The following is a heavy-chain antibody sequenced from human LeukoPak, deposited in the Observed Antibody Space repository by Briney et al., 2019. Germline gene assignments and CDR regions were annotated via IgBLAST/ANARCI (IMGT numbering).Heavy chain of an antibody. CDR2: ISGSGGST. CDR3: AKDHYKLSVAANDAFDI. CDR1: GFTFSSYA. J-gene: IGHJ3*02. D-gene: IGHD3-10*01. Sequence: GGSLRLSCAASGFTFSSYAMSWVRQAPGKGLEWVSAISGSGGSTYHADSVKGRFTISRDNSKNTLYLQMNSLRAEDTAVYYCAKDHYKLSVAANDAFDIWGQGTMVTVSS. V-gene: IGHV3-23*01.